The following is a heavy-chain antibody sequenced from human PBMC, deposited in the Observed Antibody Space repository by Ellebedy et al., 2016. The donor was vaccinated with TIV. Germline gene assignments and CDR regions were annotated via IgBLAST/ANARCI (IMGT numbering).Heavy chain of an antibody. D-gene: IGHD2-15*01. Sequence: PGGSLRLSCAASGFTFSNYAVTWVRQVPGKGLEWVSVIGADSGGIQYADSVKGRFSISRDNSKNTLYLQMNSLRAEDTAVYYCAKYYCSGIGCQGMRRWFDYWGQGTLVTVSS. V-gene: IGHV3-23*01. CDR3: AKYYCSGIGCQGMRRWFDY. CDR1: GFTFSNYA. J-gene: IGHJ4*02. CDR2: IGADSGGI.